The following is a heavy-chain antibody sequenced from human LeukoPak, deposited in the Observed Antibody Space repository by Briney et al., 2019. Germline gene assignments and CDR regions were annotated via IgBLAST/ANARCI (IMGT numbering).Heavy chain of an antibody. CDR2: ISGDGSGI. J-gene: IGHJ4*02. V-gene: IGHV3-74*03. D-gene: IGHD1-14*01. CDR3: ATAGNYRLDY. Sequence: GGSLRLSCTGSGFTFSSTRLHWVRQAPGEGLMWISRISGDGSGITYGDSVKGRFTISRDNAKNTLYLHINSLRAEDTAVYYCATAGNYRLDYWGQGTLVTVSS. CDR1: GFTFSSTR.